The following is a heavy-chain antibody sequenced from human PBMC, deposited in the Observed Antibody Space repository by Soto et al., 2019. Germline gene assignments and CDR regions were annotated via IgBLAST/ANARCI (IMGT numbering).Heavy chain of an antibody. Sequence: QLQLQESGPGLVKPSETLSLTCTVSDGSISSSRYYWGWVRQPPGKGLEWIGSVSYTGTTYSNPSLKSRVTLSVDTSKNQFSLKLSSVTAADTAVYFCAGHFALDYASGTMGAFDIWGQGTGVMVSS. CDR2: VSYTGTT. D-gene: IGHD3-10*01. J-gene: IGHJ3*02. CDR3: AGHFALDYASGTMGAFDI. V-gene: IGHV4-39*01. CDR1: DGSISSSRYY.